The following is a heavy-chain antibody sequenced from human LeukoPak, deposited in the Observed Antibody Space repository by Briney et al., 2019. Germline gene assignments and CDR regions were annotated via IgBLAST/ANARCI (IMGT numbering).Heavy chain of an antibody. Sequence: GGSLRLSCAASGFTFSSYSMNWVRQAPGKGLEWVSSISSSSSYIYYADSVKGRFTISRDNAKNSLYLQMNSLRAEDTAVYYCARDQGTGLLEWSRAFDIWGQGTMVTVSS. CDR1: GFTFSSYS. V-gene: IGHV3-21*01. CDR3: ARDQGTGLLEWSRAFDI. J-gene: IGHJ3*02. D-gene: IGHD3-3*01. CDR2: ISSSSSYI.